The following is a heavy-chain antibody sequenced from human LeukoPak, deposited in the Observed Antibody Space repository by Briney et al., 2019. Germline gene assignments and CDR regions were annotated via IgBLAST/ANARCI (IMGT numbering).Heavy chain of an antibody. CDR1: GFTFGSHI. D-gene: IGHD5-18*01. J-gene: IGHJ6*03. CDR2: ITNTGRYI. Sequence: PGGSLRLSCAASGFTFGSHIMNWVRQAPGKGLEWVSSITNTGRYIYYADSVKGRFTISRDNAKNSLYLQMNSLRAEDTAVYYCARAWDRGYSYGYDYYHMDVWGKGTTVTVSS. V-gene: IGHV3-21*01. CDR3: ARAWDRGYSYGYDYYHMDV.